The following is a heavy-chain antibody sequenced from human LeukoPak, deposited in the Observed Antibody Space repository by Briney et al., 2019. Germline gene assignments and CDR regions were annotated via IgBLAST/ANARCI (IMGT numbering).Heavy chain of an antibody. D-gene: IGHD3-22*01. Sequence: PGGSLRLSCAASGFTVSSNYVSWVRQAPGKGLEGVSVIYSGGSTYYADSVKGRFTISRDNSKNTLYLQMNSLRAEDTAVYYCAVISSEDAFDIWGQGTMVTVSS. CDR1: GFTVSSNY. CDR2: IYSGGST. J-gene: IGHJ3*02. V-gene: IGHV3-66*02. CDR3: AVISSEDAFDI.